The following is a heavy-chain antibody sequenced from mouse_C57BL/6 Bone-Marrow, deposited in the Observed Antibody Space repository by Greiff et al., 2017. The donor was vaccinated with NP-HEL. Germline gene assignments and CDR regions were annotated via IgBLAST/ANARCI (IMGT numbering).Heavy chain of an antibody. CDR3: ARRTGVFDY. CDR1: GYAFTNYL. Sequence: QVQLQQSGAELVRPGTSVKVSCKASGYAFTNYLIEWVKQRPGQGLEWIGVINPGSGGTNYNEKFKGKATLTADKSSSTAYMQLSSLTSEDSAVYFCARRTGVFDYWGQGTTLTVSS. V-gene: IGHV1-54*01. CDR2: INPGSGGT. D-gene: IGHD4-1*01. J-gene: IGHJ2*01.